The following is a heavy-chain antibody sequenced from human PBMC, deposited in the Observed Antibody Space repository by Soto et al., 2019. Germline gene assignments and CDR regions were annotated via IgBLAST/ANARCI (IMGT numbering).Heavy chain of an antibody. Sequence: QVQLVQSGAEVKKPGSSVKVSCKTSGGTFTNYAISWVRQAPGQGLEWMGEIIPVFGRGNYAQKFQGRVTITAAESTNTDYMEPSSLRSEDTALYYCARDKGDYPGSGSIVFDCWGQGTLVTVAS. CDR2: IIPVFGRG. CDR3: ARDKGDYPGSGSIVFDC. D-gene: IGHD3-10*01. V-gene: IGHV1-69*12. J-gene: IGHJ4*02. CDR1: GGTFTNYA.